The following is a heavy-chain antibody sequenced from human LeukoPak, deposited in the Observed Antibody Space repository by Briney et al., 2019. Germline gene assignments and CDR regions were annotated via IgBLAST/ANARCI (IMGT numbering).Heavy chain of an antibody. V-gene: IGHV3-21*04. CDR2: ISSSSSYI. CDR1: GFTFSSYE. Sequence: PGGSLRLSCAASGFTFSSYEMNWVRQAPGKGLEWVSSISSSSSYIYYADSVKGRFTISRDNAKNSLYLQMNSLRAEDTAVYYCARISSGWVDYWGQGTLVTVSS. J-gene: IGHJ4*02. D-gene: IGHD6-19*01. CDR3: ARISSGWVDY.